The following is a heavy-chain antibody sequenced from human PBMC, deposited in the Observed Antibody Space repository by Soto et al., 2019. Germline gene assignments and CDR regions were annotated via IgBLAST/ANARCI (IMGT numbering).Heavy chain of an antibody. CDR3: ARDHTVVTPYYYYGMDV. CDR2: INPSGGST. Sequence: ASVKVSCKASGYTFTSYYMHWVRQAPGQGLEWMGIINPSGGSTSYAQKFQGRVTMTRDTSTSTVYMELSSLRSEDTAVYYCARDHTVVTPYYYYGMDVWGQGTTVTV. V-gene: IGHV1-46*01. D-gene: IGHD2-21*02. CDR1: GYTFTSYY. J-gene: IGHJ6*02.